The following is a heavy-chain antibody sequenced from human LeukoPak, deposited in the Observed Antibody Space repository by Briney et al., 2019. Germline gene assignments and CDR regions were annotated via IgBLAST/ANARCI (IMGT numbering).Heavy chain of an antibody. CDR2: IYSSGNI. CDR3: ARAEPVLPLIFTY. D-gene: IGHD1-26*01. CDR1: GGSISSYY. J-gene: IGHJ4*02. Sequence: SETLSLTCTVSGGSISSYYWSWIRQPAGKGLEWIGRIYSSGNIDYNPSLKSRVTMSLDTSKNQFSLKLTSVTAADTAPYYCARAEPVLPLIFTYWGQGTLVTVSS. V-gene: IGHV4-4*07.